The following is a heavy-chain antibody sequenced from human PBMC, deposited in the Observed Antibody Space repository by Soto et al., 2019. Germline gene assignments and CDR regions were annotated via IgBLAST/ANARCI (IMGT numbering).Heavy chain of an antibody. Sequence: PGGSLRLSCATSGFTFTSYAMHWVRQAPVRGLEYVSAISSNGVSTYYTDSVNGRFIISRDNSKNTLYLQMGSLRAEDTAVYYCARTKYGFWSGYTKGYFYYWGKGDLVTVDS. CDR2: ISSNGVST. CDR1: GFTFTSYA. D-gene: IGHD3-3*01. V-gene: IGHV3-64*02. CDR3: ARTKYGFWSGYTKGYFYY. J-gene: IGHJ4*02.